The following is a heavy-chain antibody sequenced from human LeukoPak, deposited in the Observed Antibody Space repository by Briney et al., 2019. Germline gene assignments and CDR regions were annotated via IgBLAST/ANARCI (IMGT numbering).Heavy chain of an antibody. Sequence: GGSLRLSCAASGFTFSRYWMHWVRQVPGEGLMWVSRINGDGTDTTYADSVRGRFTISRDNAENTLYLQMNNLRAEDTAVYYCARVGYTYGYVDFDYWGQGTLVTVSS. CDR3: ARVGYTYGYVDFDY. CDR1: GFTFSRYW. J-gene: IGHJ4*02. V-gene: IGHV3-74*01. CDR2: INGDGTDT. D-gene: IGHD5-18*01.